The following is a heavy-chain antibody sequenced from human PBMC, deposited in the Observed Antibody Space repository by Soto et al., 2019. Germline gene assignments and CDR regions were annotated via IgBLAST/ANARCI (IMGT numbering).Heavy chain of an antibody. CDR1: GFTFSSYG. V-gene: IGHV3-33*01. CDR3: AVSGDYYYGMDV. J-gene: IGHJ6*02. D-gene: IGHD7-27*01. Sequence: QVQLVESGGGVVQPGRSLRLSCAASGFTFSSYGMHWVRQAPGKGLEWVAVIWYDGSNKYYADSVKGRFTISRDNSKNTLYLQMNSLRDEDTAVYYCAVSGDYYYGMDVWGQGTTVTVSS. CDR2: IWYDGSNK.